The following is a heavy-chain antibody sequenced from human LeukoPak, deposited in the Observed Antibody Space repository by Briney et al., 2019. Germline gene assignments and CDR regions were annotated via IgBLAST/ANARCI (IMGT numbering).Heavy chain of an antibody. CDR1: GFTFSSYS. D-gene: IGHD5/OR15-5a*01. V-gene: IGHV3-48*02. CDR3: ASESTDYFDY. Sequence: PGGSLRLSCAASGFTFSSYSMNWVRQAPGKGLEWVSYISSSSSTIYYADSVKGRFTISRDNVKNSLYLQMNSLRDEDTAVYYCASESTDYFDYWGQGTLVTVSS. J-gene: IGHJ4*02. CDR2: ISSSSSTI.